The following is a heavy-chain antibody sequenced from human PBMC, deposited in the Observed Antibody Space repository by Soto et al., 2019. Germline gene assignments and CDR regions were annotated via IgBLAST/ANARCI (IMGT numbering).Heavy chain of an antibody. J-gene: IGHJ4*02. Sequence: EVQLVETGGGLIQPGGSLRLSCEASGFTVSSNYMSWVRQAPGKGLEWVSVIYSGGSTYYADSVKGRFTISRDNSKNTLYLQMNSLRAEDTAVYYCARGKWFGELCLDYWGQGTLVTVSS. CDR2: IYSGGST. D-gene: IGHD3-10*01. CDR3: ARGKWFGELCLDY. V-gene: IGHV3-53*02. CDR1: GFTVSSNY.